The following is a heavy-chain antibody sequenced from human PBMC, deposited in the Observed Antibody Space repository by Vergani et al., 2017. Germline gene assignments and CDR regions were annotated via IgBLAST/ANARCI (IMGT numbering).Heavy chain of an antibody. CDR1: GGSISSGSYY. V-gene: IGHV4-61*02. Sequence: QVQLQESGPGLVKPSQTLSLTCTVSGGSISSGSYYWSWIRQPAGKGLEWSGRIYTSGSTNYNPSLKSRVTISVDTSKNQFYLKLSSVTAADTAVYYCARVGYDFRIQPSGMDVWVQGTTVTVSS. J-gene: IGHJ6*02. CDR2: IYTSGST. CDR3: ARVGYDFRIQPSGMDV. D-gene: IGHD5-18*01.